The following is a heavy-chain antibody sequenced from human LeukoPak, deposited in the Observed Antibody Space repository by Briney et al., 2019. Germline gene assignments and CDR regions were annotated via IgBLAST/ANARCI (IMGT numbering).Heavy chain of an antibody. CDR2: ISWNSGSI. Sequence: GGSLRLSCAVSGFTFDDYAMHWVRQAPGKGLEWVSGISWNSGSIGYADSVKGRFTISRDNAKNSLYLQMNSLRAEDTALYYCAKDINDSGDYEPPDYYYYGMDVWGQGTTVTVSS. J-gene: IGHJ6*02. CDR3: AKDINDSGDYEPPDYYYYGMDV. D-gene: IGHD4-17*01. CDR1: GFTFDDYA. V-gene: IGHV3-9*01.